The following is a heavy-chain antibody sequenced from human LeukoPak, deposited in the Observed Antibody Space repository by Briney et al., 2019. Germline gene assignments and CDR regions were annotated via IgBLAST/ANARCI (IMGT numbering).Heavy chain of an antibody. CDR3: ARGRGVVVITSAFDI. D-gene: IGHD3-22*01. CDR1: GYTFGDYG. V-gene: IGHV3-64*01. Sequence: PGGSLRLSCAASGYTFGDYGMSWVRQAPGKGLEYVSAISSNGGSTYYANSVKGRFTISRDNSKNTLYLQMGSLRAEDMAVYYCARGRGVVVITSAFDIWGQGTMVTVSS. J-gene: IGHJ3*02. CDR2: ISSNGGST.